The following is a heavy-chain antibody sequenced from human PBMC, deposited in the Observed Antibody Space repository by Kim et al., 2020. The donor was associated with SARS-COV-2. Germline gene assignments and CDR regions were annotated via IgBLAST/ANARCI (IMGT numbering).Heavy chain of an antibody. D-gene: IGHD3-16*02. J-gene: IGHJ4*02. Sequence: TKYAQKFQDRVTLTKDTSTSTAYMELRSLISGDTPVYFCARDRDYRFDLWGQGTLVTVSS. V-gene: IGHV1-18*01. CDR3: ARDRDYRFDL. CDR2: T.